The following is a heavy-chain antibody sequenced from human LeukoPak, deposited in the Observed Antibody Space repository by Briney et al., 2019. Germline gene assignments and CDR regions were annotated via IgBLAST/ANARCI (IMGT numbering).Heavy chain of an antibody. D-gene: IGHD3-3*01. CDR3: ARDWTIFGDNWFDP. V-gene: IGHV1-18*01. CDR2: ISAYNGNT. CDR1: GHTFTSYG. Sequence: ASVNVSCKASGHTFTSYGISWVRQAPGQGLEWMGWISAYNGNTNYAQKLQGRVTMTTDTSTSTAYMELRSLRSDDTAVYYCARDWTIFGDNWFDPWGQGTLVTVSS. J-gene: IGHJ5*02.